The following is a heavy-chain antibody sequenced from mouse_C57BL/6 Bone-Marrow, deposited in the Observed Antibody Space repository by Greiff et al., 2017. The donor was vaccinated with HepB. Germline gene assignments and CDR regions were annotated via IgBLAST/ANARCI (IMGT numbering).Heavy chain of an antibody. J-gene: IGHJ1*03. D-gene: IGHD1-1*01. CDR1: GFSFNTYA. CDR2: IRSKSNNYAT. CDR3: VRHPYYYGSSYWYFDV. V-gene: IGHV10-1*01. Sequence: DVKLVESGGGLVQPKGSLKLSCAASGFSFNTYAMNWVRQAPGKGLEWVARIRSKSNNYATYYADSVKDRFTISRDDSESMLYLQMNNLKTEDTAMYYCVRHPYYYGSSYWYFDVWGTGTTVTVSS.